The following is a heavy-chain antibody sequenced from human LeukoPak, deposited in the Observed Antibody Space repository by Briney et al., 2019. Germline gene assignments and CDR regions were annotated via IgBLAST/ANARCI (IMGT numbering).Heavy chain of an antibody. CDR3: ARDQSGNYFYGMDV. CDR1: GFTFSRYN. V-gene: IGHV3-21*01. Sequence: GGSLRLSCAASGFTFSRYNINWVRQAPGKGLEWVSFITSSSSYIHYADSVKGRFTISRDNAKNSLYLQMNSLRAEDTAVYYCARDQSGNYFYGMDVWGQGTTVTVSS. D-gene: IGHD1-26*01. CDR2: ITSSSSYI. J-gene: IGHJ6*02.